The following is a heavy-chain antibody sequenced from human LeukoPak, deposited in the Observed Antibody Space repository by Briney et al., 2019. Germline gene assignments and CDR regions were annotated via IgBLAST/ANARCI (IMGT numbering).Heavy chain of an antibody. CDR2: IIPIFGTA. Sequence: SVKVSCKASGGTFSSYAISWVRQAPGQGLEWMGGIIPIFGTANYAQKFQGRVTITADKSTSTAYMELSSLRSEDTAVYYCARGRSSMVRGYYYYYMDVWGKGTTVTISS. CDR1: GGTFSSYA. J-gene: IGHJ6*03. V-gene: IGHV1-69*06. D-gene: IGHD3-10*01. CDR3: ARGRSSMVRGYYYYYMDV.